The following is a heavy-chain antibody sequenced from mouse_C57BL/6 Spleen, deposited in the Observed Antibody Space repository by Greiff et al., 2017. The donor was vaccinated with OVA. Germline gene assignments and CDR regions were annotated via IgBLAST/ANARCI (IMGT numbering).Heavy chain of an antibody. J-gene: IGHJ3*01. Sequence: EVQGVESGGGLVKPGGSLKLSCAASGFTFSDYGMHWVRQAPEKGLEWVAYISSGSSTIYYADTVKGRFTISRDNAKNTLFLQMTSLRSEDTAMYYCARPGYYGSSYEGFAYWGQGTLVTVSA. CDR3: ARPGYYGSSYEGFAY. CDR2: ISSGSSTI. V-gene: IGHV5-17*01. CDR1: GFTFSDYG. D-gene: IGHD1-1*01.